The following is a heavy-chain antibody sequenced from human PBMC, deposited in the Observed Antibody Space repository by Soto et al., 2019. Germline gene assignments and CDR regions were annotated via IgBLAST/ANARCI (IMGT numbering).Heavy chain of an antibody. CDR2: ISGSGGST. D-gene: IGHD1-26*01. CDR3: ARRGSGSYYDY. CDR1: RFTFSSYA. J-gene: IGHJ4*02. V-gene: IGHV3-23*01. Sequence: EVQLLESGGGLVQPGGSLRLSCAAARFTFSSYAISWVRQAPGKGLEWVSAISGSGGSTYYADSVKGRFTISRDNSKNTLYLEMNSLRAEDTAVYYCARRGSGSYYDYWGQGTLVTVSP.